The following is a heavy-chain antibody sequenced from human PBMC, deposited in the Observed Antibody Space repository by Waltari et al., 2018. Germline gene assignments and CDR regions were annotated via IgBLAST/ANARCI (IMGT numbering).Heavy chain of an antibody. CDR3: ARPKLEYGDYFDY. V-gene: IGHV5-51*01. Sequence: EVQLVQTGVEVKEPGESLKISCKGSGYSFATDWIGWVRQMPGKGLEWMGMIYPGDSNPRYSPSFQGQVTISADKSISTAYLEWTSLKASDTAMYYCARPKLEYGDYFDYWGQGTLVTVSS. D-gene: IGHD1-1*01. CDR1: GYSFATDW. CDR2: IYPGDSNP. J-gene: IGHJ4*02.